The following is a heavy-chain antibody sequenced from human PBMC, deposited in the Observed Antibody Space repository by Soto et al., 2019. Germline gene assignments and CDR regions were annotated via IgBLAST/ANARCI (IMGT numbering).Heavy chain of an antibody. V-gene: IGHV3-13*05. CDR3: ARTDRDFYGLDV. J-gene: IGHJ6*02. CDR2: ISAAGDP. Sequence: EVQLVESGGGLVQPGGSLRLSCEASGFTFRNYDMHWVRQGTGKGLEWVSGISAAGDPDYADSGEVRFTISRENAQNSFFLQMNSLRVGDTAVYYCARTDRDFYGLDVWGQGTTVIVSS. CDR1: GFTFRNYD.